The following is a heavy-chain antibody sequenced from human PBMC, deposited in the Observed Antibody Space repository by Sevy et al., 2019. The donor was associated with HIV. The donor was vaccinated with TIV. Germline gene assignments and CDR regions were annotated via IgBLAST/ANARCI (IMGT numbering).Heavy chain of an antibody. CDR1: GYSFTSYW. D-gene: IGHD6-25*01. J-gene: IGHJ4*02. Sequence: GESLKISCKGSGYSFTSYWIGRVRQMPGKGLEWMGIMYPGDSDTRYSPAFQGQVPISADKSISTAYLQWSRLKASDTAMYYCARHDHRPLGYSSGGDYWGQGTLVTVSS. CDR2: MYPGDSDT. V-gene: IGHV5-51*01. CDR3: ARHDHRPLGYSSGGDY.